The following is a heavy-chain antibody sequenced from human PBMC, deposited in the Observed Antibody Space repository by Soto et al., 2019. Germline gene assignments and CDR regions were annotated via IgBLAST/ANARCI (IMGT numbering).Heavy chain of an antibody. CDR2: ISHSGSR. J-gene: IGHJ4*02. CDR3: ARGLAYDRPITVAEPFDS. Sequence: QVQLQQWGAGLLKASETLSLTCVVSGGSFSVCFWTWIRQSPVRGLEWIREISHSGSRNYNPAFQSRVIISVDSSKNPVSLKLSSVTAADSATYFCARGLAYDRPITVAEPFDSWGQGTLVTVSS. CDR1: GGSFSVCF. V-gene: IGHV4-34*02. D-gene: IGHD6-19*01.